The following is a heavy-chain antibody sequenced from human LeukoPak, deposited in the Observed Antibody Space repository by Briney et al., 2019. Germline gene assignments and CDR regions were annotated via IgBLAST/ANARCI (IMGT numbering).Heavy chain of an antibody. D-gene: IGHD1-26*01. CDR1: GGTFSSYA. J-gene: IGHJ4*02. V-gene: IGHV1-69*05. CDR2: IIPMFGTA. CDR3: ARDLDIVGATEGGGLDY. Sequence: SVKVSCKASGGTFSSYAISWVRQAHGQGREWMGGIIPMFGTANYAQKFEGRVTITTDESTSTACMELSTLRSEDTAVYYCARDLDIVGATEGGGLDYWGQGTLVTVSS.